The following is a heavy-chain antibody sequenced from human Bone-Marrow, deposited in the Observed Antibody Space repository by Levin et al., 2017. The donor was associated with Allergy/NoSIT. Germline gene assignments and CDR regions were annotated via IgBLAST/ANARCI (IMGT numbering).Heavy chain of an antibody. D-gene: IGHD6-25*01. V-gene: IGHV3-30*04. CDR1: GFTFNNFA. CDR2: ISGDEDNK. J-gene: IGHJ4*02. CDR3: AKDWTMYTSAHLDF. Sequence: PGGSLRLSCAVSGFTFNNFAMHWVRQAPGKGLEWVALISGDEDNKYYADSVKGRFTISRDNSKNTLYLEMNSLRPEDTAVYYCAKDWTMYTSAHLDFWGQGTLVTVSS.